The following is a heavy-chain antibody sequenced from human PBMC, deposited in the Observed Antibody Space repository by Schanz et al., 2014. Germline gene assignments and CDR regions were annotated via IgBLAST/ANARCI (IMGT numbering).Heavy chain of an antibody. Sequence: QVQLVQSEAEVKKPGSSVKVSCKASGGTFSSYTISWVRQAPGQGLEWMGWINPNTGGTNFAQKLQGRVTMTRDTSTSTVYMELSSLRSEDTAVYYCASSGAGYSSSWDFDYWGQGTLVTVSS. V-gene: IGHV1-69*02. D-gene: IGHD6-13*01. CDR3: ASSGAGYSSSWDFDY. CDR2: INPNTGGT. J-gene: IGHJ4*02. CDR1: GGTFSSYT.